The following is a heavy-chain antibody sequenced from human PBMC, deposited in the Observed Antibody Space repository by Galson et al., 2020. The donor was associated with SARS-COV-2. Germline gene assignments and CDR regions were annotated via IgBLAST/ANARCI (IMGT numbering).Heavy chain of an antibody. CDR3: ARGQLMYSGGEPVDY. J-gene: IGHJ4*02. Sequence: ESLKLSCAASGFTFSSYSMNWVRQAPGKGLEWISSISSRTTSIYYADSVKGRFTISRDNAKNSLYLQMNSLRAEDTAVYYCARGQLMYSGGEPVDYWGQGTLGTVAS. V-gene: IGHV3-21*01. CDR2: ISSRTTSI. D-gene: IGHD1-26*01. CDR1: GFTFSSYS.